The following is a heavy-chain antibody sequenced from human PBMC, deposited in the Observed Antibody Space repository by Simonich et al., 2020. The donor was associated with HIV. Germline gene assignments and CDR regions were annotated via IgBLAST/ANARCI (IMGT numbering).Heavy chain of an antibody. CDR2: ISWNSGSI. CDR1: GFTFNDYA. CDR3: AKDKGAYYGSGSPVY. J-gene: IGHJ4*02. Sequence: EVQLVESGGGLVQTGGSLRLSCADSGFTFNDYAMHWVRQAPGMGVVWFSGISWNSGSIGDTYSVKGRFTISRDNAKNSLYLQTNSLRAEDTALYYCAKDKGAYYGSGSPVYWGQGTLVTVSS. D-gene: IGHD3-10*01. V-gene: IGHV3-9*01.